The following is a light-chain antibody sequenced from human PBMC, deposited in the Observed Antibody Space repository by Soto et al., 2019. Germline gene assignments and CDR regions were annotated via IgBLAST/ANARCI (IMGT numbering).Light chain of an antibody. CDR2: WSS. V-gene: IGKV4-1*01. CDR3: QQYYTSPTWT. CDR1: QSLLYSSNNKNY. J-gene: IGKJ1*01. Sequence: DIVMTQSPDSLAVSLGERATIDCRSSQSLLYSSNNKNYLAWYQQKPGQPPTLLIYWSSTRESGVPDRFSGSGSGTDFTLTISSLQAEDVAVYYCQQYYTSPTWTFGQGTKVEIK.